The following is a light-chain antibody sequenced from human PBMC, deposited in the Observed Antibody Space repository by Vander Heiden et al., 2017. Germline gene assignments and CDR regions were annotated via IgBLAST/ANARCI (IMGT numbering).Light chain of an antibody. Sequence: SYDLTQALSVSVALGQTARITCGGKNIGSKNEHWYQQKPGQAPALVIYRDNNRPSAIPERLSGSNSGNTATLTISSAQVGDEADYFCQVWDNGSVVFGGGTKLTVL. CDR2: RDN. J-gene: IGLJ3*02. CDR1: NIGSKN. CDR3: QVWDNGSVV. V-gene: IGLV3-9*01.